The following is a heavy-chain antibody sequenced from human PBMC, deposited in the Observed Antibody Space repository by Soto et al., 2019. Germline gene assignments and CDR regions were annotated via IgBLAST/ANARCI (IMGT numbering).Heavy chain of an antibody. CDR3: TTDSGYDLRRYYYYGMDV. CDR1: GFTFSNAW. V-gene: IGHV3-15*01. CDR2: IKSKTDCGTT. Sequence: GGSLRLSCAASGFTFSNAWMSWVRQAPGKGLEWAGRIKSKTDCGTTDYAAPVKGRFTISSDDSKNTLYLQMNSLKTVDTSLYYCTTDSGYDLRRYYYYGMDVWDQGTTVTVSS. D-gene: IGHD5-12*01. J-gene: IGHJ6*02.